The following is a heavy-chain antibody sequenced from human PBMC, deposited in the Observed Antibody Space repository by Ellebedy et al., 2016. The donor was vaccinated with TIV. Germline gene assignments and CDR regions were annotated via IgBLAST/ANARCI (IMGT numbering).Heavy chain of an antibody. CDR3: ARDMIQGMVARYLWFDY. Sequence: ASVKVSCKASGYAFGSYGISWVRQAPGQGLEWMGWISAYTGNTNYAQKFQGRVTMTTETSTSTAYMELRSLRFEDTAVYYCARDMIQGMVARYLWFDYWGQGTLVTVSS. D-gene: IGHD5-12*01. J-gene: IGHJ4*02. V-gene: IGHV1-18*01. CDR1: GYAFGSYG. CDR2: ISAYTGNT.